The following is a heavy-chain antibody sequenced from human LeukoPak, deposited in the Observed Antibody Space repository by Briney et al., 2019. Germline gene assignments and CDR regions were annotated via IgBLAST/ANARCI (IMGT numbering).Heavy chain of an antibody. CDR3: AKDIGY. CDR1: GGSISSYY. CDR2: ISWNSGSI. V-gene: IGHV3-9*01. J-gene: IGHJ4*02. Sequence: LSLTCTVSGGSISSYYWSWIRQPPGKGLEWVSGISWNSGSIGYADSVKGRFAISRENAKNSLYLQMNSLRAEDTALYYCAKDIGYWGQGTLVTVSS.